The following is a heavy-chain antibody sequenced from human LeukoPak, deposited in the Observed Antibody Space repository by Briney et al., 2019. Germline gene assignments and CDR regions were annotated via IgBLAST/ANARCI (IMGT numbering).Heavy chain of an antibody. J-gene: IGHJ3*02. D-gene: IGHD5-12*01. CDR3: ASYLFGYSGYDNFQI. CDR2: ISSSSSYI. Sequence: GGSLRLSCAASGFTFSSYSMNWVRQAPGQGLEWVSSISSSSSYIYYADSVKGRFTISRDNAKNSLYLQMNSLRAEDTAVYYCASYLFGYSGYDNFQIWGQGTMVTVSS. CDR1: GFTFSSYS. V-gene: IGHV3-21*01.